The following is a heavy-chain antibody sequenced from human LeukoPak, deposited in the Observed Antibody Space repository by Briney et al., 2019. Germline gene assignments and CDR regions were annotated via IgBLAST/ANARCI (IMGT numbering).Heavy chain of an antibody. CDR3: ARDPSGSSVIFDI. V-gene: IGHV3-53*01. Sequence: AGGSLRLSCAASGFTVSGNYMSWVRQAPGKGLECVAVIYSGGDTYYADSVKGRFTISRDKSKNTLYLQMNSLRVEDTAMYYCARDPSGSSVIFDIWGQGTMVTVSS. J-gene: IGHJ3*02. D-gene: IGHD6-13*01. CDR2: IYSGGDT. CDR1: GFTVSGNY.